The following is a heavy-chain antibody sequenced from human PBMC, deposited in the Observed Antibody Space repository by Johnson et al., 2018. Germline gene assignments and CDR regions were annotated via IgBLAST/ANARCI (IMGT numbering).Heavy chain of an antibody. Sequence: VQLVESGGGAVQPGRSLRLSCEASGFIFSDYVMHWVRQAPGKGLEWVAVISYDGNNKYYLDYVKGRFTLSRDNSKSTIYLQMKSLNNEDTAVYYCARDRKGILSVAGSACDIWGRGTMVTVSS. D-gene: IGHD6-19*01. CDR2: ISYDGNNK. V-gene: IGHV3-30-3*01. CDR3: ARDRKGILSVAGSACDI. J-gene: IGHJ3*02. CDR1: GFIFSDYV.